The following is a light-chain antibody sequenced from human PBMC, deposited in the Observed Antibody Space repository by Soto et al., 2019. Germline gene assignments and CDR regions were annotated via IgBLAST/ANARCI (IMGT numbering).Light chain of an antibody. V-gene: IGKV1-5*03. Sequence: DIQMTQSPSTLSASVGDRVTITCRASQSISSWLAWYQQKPGKAPKLLIYKASSLESGVPSRFSGSGSGTEFTLTISSLQPDDFATFYCHQYNFGGGTKVEIK. CDR2: KAS. CDR3: HQYN. CDR1: QSISSW. J-gene: IGKJ4*01.